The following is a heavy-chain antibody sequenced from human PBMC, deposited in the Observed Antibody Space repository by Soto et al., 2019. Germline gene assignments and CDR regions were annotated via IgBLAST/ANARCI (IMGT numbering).Heavy chain of an antibody. Sequence: GSGPYAGEPTQTLTLTCTFSGFSLSTSGVGVGWIRQPPGKALEWLALIYWDDDKRYSPSLKSRLTITKDTSKNQVVLTMADMDPVDTATYFCAHRGYMYGNWDHGYFDYWGQGTLVTVSS. CDR2: IYWDDDK. D-gene: IGHD5-18*01. CDR1: GFSLSTSGVG. V-gene: IGHV2-5*02. J-gene: IGHJ4*02. CDR3: AHRGYMYGNWDHGYFDY.